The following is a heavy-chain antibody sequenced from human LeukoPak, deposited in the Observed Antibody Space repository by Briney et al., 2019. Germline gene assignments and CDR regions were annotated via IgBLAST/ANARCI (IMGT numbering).Heavy chain of an antibody. CDR1: GGSISSGDYY. CDR3: ARRGYGDYDDSKFDY. CDR2: IYYSGST. J-gene: IGHJ4*02. Sequence: KPSQTLSLTCTVSGGSISSGDYYWSWIRQSPGKGLEWIGYIYYSGSTYYNPSLKSRVTISVDTSKNQFSLKLSSVTAADTAVYYCARRGYGDYDDSKFDYWGQGTLVTVSS. D-gene: IGHD4-17*01. V-gene: IGHV4-30-4*01.